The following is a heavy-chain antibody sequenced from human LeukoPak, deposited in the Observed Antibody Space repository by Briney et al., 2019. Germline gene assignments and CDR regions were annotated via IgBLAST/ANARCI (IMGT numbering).Heavy chain of an antibody. V-gene: IGHV4-34*01. D-gene: IGHD3-22*01. Sequence: SETLSLTCAVYGGSFSVYYWSWIRQPPGKGLEWIGEINHSGSTNYNPSLKSRVTISVDTSKNQFSLKLSSVTAADTAVYYCARGLSYYDSSGYYYHFDYWGQGTLVTVSS. J-gene: IGHJ4*02. CDR1: GGSFSVYY. CDR3: ARGLSYYDSSGYYYHFDY. CDR2: INHSGST.